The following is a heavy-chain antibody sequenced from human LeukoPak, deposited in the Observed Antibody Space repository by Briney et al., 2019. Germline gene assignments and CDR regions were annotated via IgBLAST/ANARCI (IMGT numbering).Heavy chain of an antibody. CDR3: ARVSIVATNYFDY. D-gene: IGHD5-12*01. J-gene: IGHJ4*02. CDR1: GGSISSYY. V-gene: IGHV4-59*01. CDR2: IYYSGST. Sequence: SETLSLTCTASGGSISSYYWSWIRQPPGKGLEWIGYIYYSGSTNYNPSLKSRVTISVDTSKNQFSLKLSSVTAADTAVYYCARVSIVATNYFDYWGQGTLVTVSS.